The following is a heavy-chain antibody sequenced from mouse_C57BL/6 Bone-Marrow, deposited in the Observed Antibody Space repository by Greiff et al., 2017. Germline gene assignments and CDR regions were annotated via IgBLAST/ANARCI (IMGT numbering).Heavy chain of an antibody. V-gene: IGHV2-9-1*01. CDR1: GFSLTSYA. J-gene: IGHJ3*01. D-gene: IGHD3-2*02. CDR2: IWTGGGT. CDR3: AKSGNSGPAWFAY. Sequence: VQLQQSGPGLVAPSQSLSISCTVSGFSLTSYAISWVRQPPGKGLEWLGVIWTGGGTNYNSAHKSRLSISTDNSKSQVFLKMNSLQTDDTARYYGAKSGNSGPAWFAYWGQGTLVTVSA.